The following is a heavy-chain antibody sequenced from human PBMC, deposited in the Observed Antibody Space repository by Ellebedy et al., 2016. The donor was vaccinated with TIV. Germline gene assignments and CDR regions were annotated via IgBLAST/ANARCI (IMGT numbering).Heavy chain of an antibody. D-gene: IGHD6-6*01. CDR1: GFSFSSYW. Sequence: GGSLRLXXAASGFSFSSYWMSWVRQAPGKGLEWVANIKEDGSEKHYVGSVEGRFTISRDNVKHSLYLQMNSLGAEDTAMYYCARDKFSSSTGGSKFNYWGQGTLVTVSS. V-gene: IGHV3-7*01. CDR2: IKEDGSEK. J-gene: IGHJ4*02. CDR3: ARDKFSSSTGGSKFNY.